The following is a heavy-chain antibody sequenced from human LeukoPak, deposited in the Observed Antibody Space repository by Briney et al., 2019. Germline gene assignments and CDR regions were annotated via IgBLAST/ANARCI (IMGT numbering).Heavy chain of an antibody. Sequence: PPETLSLTCTVSGGSISSSSYYWGWIRQPPGKGLEWIGSIYYSGSTYYNPSLKSRVTISVDTSKNQFSLKLSSVTAADTAVYYCARLYLLLQQLVFDYWGQGTLVTVSS. V-gene: IGHV4-39*01. CDR3: ARLYLLLQQLVFDY. J-gene: IGHJ4*02. CDR1: GGSISSSSYY. D-gene: IGHD6-13*01. CDR2: IYYSGST.